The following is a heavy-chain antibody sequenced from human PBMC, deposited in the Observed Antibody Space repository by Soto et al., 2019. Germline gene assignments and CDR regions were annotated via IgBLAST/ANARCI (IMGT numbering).Heavy chain of an antibody. J-gene: IGHJ4*02. D-gene: IGHD2-21*02. CDR3: ARDPPSYCGGDCYSNYFDY. Sequence: QVQLVESGGGVVQPGRSLRLSCAASGFTFSSYAMHWVRQAPGKGLEWVAVISYDGSNKYYADSVEGRFTISRDNSKNTLYLQMNSLRAEDTAVYYCARDPPSYCGGDCYSNYFDYWGQGTLVTVSS. V-gene: IGHV3-30-3*01. CDR2: ISYDGSNK. CDR1: GFTFSSYA.